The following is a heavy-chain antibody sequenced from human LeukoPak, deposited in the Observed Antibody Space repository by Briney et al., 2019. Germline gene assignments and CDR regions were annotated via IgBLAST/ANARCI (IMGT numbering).Heavy chain of an antibody. V-gene: IGHV4-30-4*01. CDR2: IYYSGST. CDR3: ASTTTVTEADY. CDR1: GGSISSGDYY. Sequence: PSETLSLTCTVSGGSISSGDYYWSWIRQPPGKVLEWIGYIYYSGSTYYNPSLRSRVTISVDTSKNQFSLKLSSVTAADTAVYYCASTTTVTEADYWGQGTLATVSS. D-gene: IGHD4-17*01. J-gene: IGHJ4*02.